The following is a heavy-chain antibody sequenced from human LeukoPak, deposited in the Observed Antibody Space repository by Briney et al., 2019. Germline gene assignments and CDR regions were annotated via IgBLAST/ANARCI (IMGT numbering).Heavy chain of an antibody. CDR2: IKQDGSEK. CDR3: ASTTFGNYYDSSGYWESKGDY. V-gene: IGHV3-7*01. D-gene: IGHD3-22*01. Sequence: GGSLRLSCAASGFTFSSYWMSWVRQAPGKGLEWVANIKQDGSEKYYVDSVKGRFTISRDNAKNSLYLQMNSLRAEDTAVYYCASTTFGNYYDSSGYWESKGDYWGQGTLVTVSS. J-gene: IGHJ4*02. CDR1: GFTFSSYW.